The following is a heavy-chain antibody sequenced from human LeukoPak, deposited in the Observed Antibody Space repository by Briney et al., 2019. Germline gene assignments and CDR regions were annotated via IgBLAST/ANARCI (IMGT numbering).Heavy chain of an antibody. Sequence: SETLSLTCAVYGGSFSGYYWSWIRQPPGKGLEWIGEINHSGSTNYNPSLKSRVTISVDTSKNQFSLKLSSVTAADTAVYYCARHQGDYDFWSGYFPRRGMDVWGQGTTVTVSS. V-gene: IGHV4-34*01. CDR2: INHSGST. CDR3: ARHQGDYDFWSGYFPRRGMDV. D-gene: IGHD3-3*01. CDR1: GGSFSGYY. J-gene: IGHJ6*02.